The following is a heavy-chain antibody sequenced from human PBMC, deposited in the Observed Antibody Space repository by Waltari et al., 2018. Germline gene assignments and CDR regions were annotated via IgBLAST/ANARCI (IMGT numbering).Heavy chain of an antibody. CDR1: GYRFTSYW. D-gene: IGHD2-2*02. Sequence: EVQLVQSGAEVTKPGESLKISCTGSGYRFTSYWRAWVRQMPGKGLEWMGITYPGDADTRYSPSFQGQVTISADKSISTAYLQWSSLKASDTAMYYCASLDIVVVPAAIDRVIRADYWGQGTLVTVSS. CDR2: TYPGDADT. J-gene: IGHJ4*02. V-gene: IGHV5-51*01. CDR3: ASLDIVVVPAAIDRVIRADY.